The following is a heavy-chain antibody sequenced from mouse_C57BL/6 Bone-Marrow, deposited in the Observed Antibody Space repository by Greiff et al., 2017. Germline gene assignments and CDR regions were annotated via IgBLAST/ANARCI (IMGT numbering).Heavy chain of an antibody. CDR2: IWSDGST. CDR1: GFSLTSYG. J-gene: IGHJ1*03. Sequence: VHLVESGPGLVAPSQSLSITCTVSGFSLTSYGVHWVRQPPGKGLEWLVVIWSDGSTTYNSALKSRLSISKDNSKSQVFLKMNSLQTDDTAMYYCARHSIDGSSPYWYFDVWGTGTTVTVSS. CDR3: ARHSIDGSSPYWYFDV. V-gene: IGHV2-6-1*01. D-gene: IGHD1-1*01.